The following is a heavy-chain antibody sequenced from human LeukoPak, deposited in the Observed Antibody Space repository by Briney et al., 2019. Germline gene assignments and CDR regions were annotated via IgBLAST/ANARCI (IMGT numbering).Heavy chain of an antibody. V-gene: IGHV3-74*01. D-gene: IGHD3-10*02. CDR3: AKDPVRDVGY. Sequence: GGSLRLSCAASAFTFNTYWMHWVRQVPGRGLEWVSRINGDESSTNYADSVKGRFTISRDNSKNTLYLQMNSLRAEDTAVYYCAKDPVRDVGYWGQGTLVTVSS. J-gene: IGHJ4*02. CDR1: AFTFNTYW. CDR2: INGDESST.